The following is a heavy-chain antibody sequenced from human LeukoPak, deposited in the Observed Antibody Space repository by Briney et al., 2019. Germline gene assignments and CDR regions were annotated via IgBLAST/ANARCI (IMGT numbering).Heavy chain of an antibody. CDR1: GYTFTGYY. V-gene: IGHV1-2*02. Sequence: ASVKVSCEASGYTFTGYYMHWVRQAPGQGLEWMGWINPNSGGTNYAQKFQGRVTMTRDTSISTAYMELSRLRSDDTAVYYCARLDVAAQLLVDWGQGTLLSVSS. J-gene: IGHJ4*02. CDR3: ARLDVAAQLLVD. D-gene: IGHD6-6*01. CDR2: INPNSGGT.